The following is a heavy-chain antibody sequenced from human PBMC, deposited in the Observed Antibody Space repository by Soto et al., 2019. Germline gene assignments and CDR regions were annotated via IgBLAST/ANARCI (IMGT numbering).Heavy chain of an antibody. CDR3: AKIRDGDY. CDR2: ISAHNGKT. J-gene: IGHJ4*02. D-gene: IGHD3-10*01. CDR1: GYIFTSYG. V-gene: IGHV1-18*01. Sequence: QAHLVQSGPEVKKPGASVKVSCKGSGYIFTSYGIAWVRQAPGQGLEWMGWISAHNGKTEYAQKFQVRVTVTRNTPTSPAYLEFMGLRPGDRALYSCAKIRDGDYWGQGARVTVSS.